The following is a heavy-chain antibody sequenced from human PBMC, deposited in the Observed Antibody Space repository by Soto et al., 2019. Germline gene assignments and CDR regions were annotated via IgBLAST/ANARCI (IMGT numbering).Heavy chain of an antibody. D-gene: IGHD3-22*01. Sequence: ASVKVSCKASGYTFTSYDINWVRQATGQGLEWMGWMNPNSGNTGYAQKFQGRVTMTRNTSISTAYMELSGLRAEDTAVYYCASHPRDSSGYWYYFDYWGQGTLVTVSS. CDR3: ASHPRDSSGYWYYFDY. CDR1: GYTFTSYD. CDR2: MNPNSGNT. J-gene: IGHJ4*02. V-gene: IGHV1-8*01.